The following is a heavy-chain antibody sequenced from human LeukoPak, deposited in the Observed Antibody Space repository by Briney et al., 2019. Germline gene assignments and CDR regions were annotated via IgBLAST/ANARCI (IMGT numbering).Heavy chain of an antibody. J-gene: IGHJ4*02. Sequence: GGSLRLSCAASGFTVSSNYMSWVRQAPGKGLEWVSVIYGGGSTYYADSVKGRFTISRDTFKNTVNLQMNSLRAEDTAVYYCASWPGGWYGEDSWGQGTLVTVSS. D-gene: IGHD6-19*01. CDR2: IYGGGST. CDR1: GFTVSSNY. V-gene: IGHV3-53*01. CDR3: ASWPGGWYGEDS.